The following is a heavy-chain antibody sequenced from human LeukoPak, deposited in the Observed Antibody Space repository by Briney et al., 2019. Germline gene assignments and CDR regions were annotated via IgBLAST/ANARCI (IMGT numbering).Heavy chain of an antibody. CDR1: GFTFSSYA. CDR3: AREQWLVPLDY. Sequence: GGSLRLSCAASGFTFSSYAMSWVRQAPGKGLEWVSSISSSSSYIYYADSVKGRFTISRDNAKNSLYLQMNSLRAEDTAVYYCAREQWLVPLDYWGQGTLVTVSS. CDR2: ISSSSSYI. J-gene: IGHJ4*02. V-gene: IGHV3-21*01. D-gene: IGHD6-19*01.